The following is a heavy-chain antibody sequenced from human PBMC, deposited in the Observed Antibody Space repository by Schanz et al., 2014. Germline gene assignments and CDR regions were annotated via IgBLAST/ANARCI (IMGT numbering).Heavy chain of an antibody. CDR2: IWHDGSNT. Sequence: QVQLVESGGGVVQPGRSLRLSCTASGFTFSNYGMHWVRQAPGKGLEWVAVIWHDGSNTEYVDSVRGRFTISRDDSKNTLYLQMNSLRAEDTAVYYCARDRWDWNNAFDIWGQGTMVTVSS. CDR1: GFTFSNYG. V-gene: IGHV3-33*01. J-gene: IGHJ3*02. CDR3: ARDRWDWNNAFDI. D-gene: IGHD1-1*01.